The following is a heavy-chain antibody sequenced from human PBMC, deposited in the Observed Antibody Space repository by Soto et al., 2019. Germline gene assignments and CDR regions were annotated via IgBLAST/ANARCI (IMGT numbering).Heavy chain of an antibody. J-gene: IGHJ4*02. Sequence: PGGSLRLSCAASGFTFSSYAMHWVRQAPGKGLEWVAVISYDGSNKYYADSVKGRFTISRDNSKNTLYLQMNSLRAEDTAVYHCARDMDGYENGIDYWGQGTLVTVSS. CDR2: ISYDGSNK. CDR3: ARDMDGYENGIDY. CDR1: GFTFSSYA. D-gene: IGHD5-12*01. V-gene: IGHV3-30-3*01.